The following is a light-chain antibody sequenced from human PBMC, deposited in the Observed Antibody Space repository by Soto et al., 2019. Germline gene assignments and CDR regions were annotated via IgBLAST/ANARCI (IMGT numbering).Light chain of an antibody. Sequence: QSVLTQPASVSGSPGQSITISCTGTSSDVGGYNYVSWYQQHPGKAPKLIIYDVSNRPSGISYRFSGSNSGNTASLTISGLQAEDEADYYCISYTSSSLMVFGGGTKLTVL. CDR3: ISYTSSSLMV. V-gene: IGLV2-14*01. CDR2: DVS. J-gene: IGLJ2*01. CDR1: SSDVGGYNY.